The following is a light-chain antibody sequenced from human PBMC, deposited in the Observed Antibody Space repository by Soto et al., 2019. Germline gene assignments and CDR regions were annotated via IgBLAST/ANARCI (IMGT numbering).Light chain of an antibody. CDR3: QQRSNWPPT. CDR1: QSVSSY. J-gene: IGKJ1*01. Sequence: EIVLTQSPATLSLSPGGRATLSCRASQSVSSYLAWYQQKPGQAPRLLIYDASNRATGIPARFSGSGSGTDFTLTISSLEPEDFAVYYCQQRSNWPPTFGQETKVEIK. CDR2: DAS. V-gene: IGKV3-11*01.